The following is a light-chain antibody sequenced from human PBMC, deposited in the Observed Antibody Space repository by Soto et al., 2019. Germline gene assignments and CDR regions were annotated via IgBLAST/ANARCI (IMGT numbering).Light chain of an antibody. J-gene: IGLJ1*01. CDR3: SSYARTSTDV. Sequence: QSALSQPASVSGSPGQSITISCTGSSNDVGSYNLVSWYQQHPGKAPKLFIYEGNKRPSGVSHRFSGSKSGNTASLTVSGLQAEDEADYYCSSYARTSTDVFGTGTKLTVL. CDR1: SNDVGSYNL. V-gene: IGLV2-23*01. CDR2: EGN.